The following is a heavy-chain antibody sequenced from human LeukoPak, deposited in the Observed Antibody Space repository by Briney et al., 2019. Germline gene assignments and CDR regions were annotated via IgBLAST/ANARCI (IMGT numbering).Heavy chain of an antibody. CDR1: GFTFSSYA. CDR3: ARDPGYSGSYYYYYYGMDV. V-gene: IGHV3-30-3*01. CDR2: ISYDGSNK. Sequence: GRSLRLSCAASGFTFSSYAMHWVRQAPGKGLEWVAVISYDGSNKYYADSVKGRFTISRDNSKNTLYLQMNRLRAEDTAVYYCARDPGYSGSYYYYYYGMDVWGQGTTVTVSS. J-gene: IGHJ6*02. D-gene: IGHD1-26*01.